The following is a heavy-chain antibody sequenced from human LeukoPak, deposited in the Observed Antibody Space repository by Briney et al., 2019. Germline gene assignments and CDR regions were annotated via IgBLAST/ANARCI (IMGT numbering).Heavy chain of an antibody. D-gene: IGHD6-19*01. Sequence: PSETLSLTCTVSGDSISNCYWSWIRQSPGKKLEWIGYMYNRGSTIYNPSLKSRVTISTDTSKNQFSLRLTSVTAADTAVYYCARAEKAVTGTLDYWGQGTLITVSS. CDR1: GDSISNCY. CDR3: ARAEKAVTGTLDY. V-gene: IGHV4-59*01. J-gene: IGHJ4*02. CDR2: MYNRGST.